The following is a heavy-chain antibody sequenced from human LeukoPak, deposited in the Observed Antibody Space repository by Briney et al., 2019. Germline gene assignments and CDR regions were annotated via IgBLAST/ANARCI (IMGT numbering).Heavy chain of an antibody. CDR2: IYYSGST. J-gene: IGHJ4*02. D-gene: IGHD7-27*01. CDR1: GGSISSSNYY. CDR3: ARALPQDHWGSGYYFDY. Sequence: SETLSLTCTVSGGSISSSNYYWGWIRQPPGKGLEWIGSIYYSGSTYYNPSLKSRVTISVDASKNQFSLKLSSVTAADTAVYSCARALPQDHWGSGYYFDYWGQGTLVTVSS. V-gene: IGHV4-39*07.